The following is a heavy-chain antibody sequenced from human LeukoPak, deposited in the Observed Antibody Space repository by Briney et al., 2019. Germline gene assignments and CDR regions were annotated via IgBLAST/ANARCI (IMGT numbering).Heavy chain of an antibody. CDR3: ARQGGYNYGNFDF. J-gene: IGHJ4*02. D-gene: IGHD5-18*01. CDR1: GGSISSSSSS. V-gene: IGHV4-39*01. Sequence: SETLSLTCTVSGGSISSSSSSWGWIRQPPGKGLEWIGRIFYSRGTYYNPSLMSRVTLSVDTSQNQFSLKLSSVTAADTAVYYCARQGGYNYGNFDFWGQGTLVTVSS. CDR2: IFYSRGT.